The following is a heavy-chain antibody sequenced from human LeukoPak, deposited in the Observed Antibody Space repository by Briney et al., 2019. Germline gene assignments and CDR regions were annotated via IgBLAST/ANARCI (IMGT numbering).Heavy chain of an antibody. Sequence: GESLKISCKISGYKLTNNWIGWVRQMPGKGLEGMGIIYPGDSDTRYSPSFQGQVTISADKSISTAYLQWSSLKASDTAMYYCARQNCGGDCYSSYWGQGTLVTVSS. J-gene: IGHJ4*02. CDR1: GYKLTNNW. D-gene: IGHD2-21*02. CDR2: IYPGDSDT. CDR3: ARQNCGGDCYSSY. V-gene: IGHV5-51*01.